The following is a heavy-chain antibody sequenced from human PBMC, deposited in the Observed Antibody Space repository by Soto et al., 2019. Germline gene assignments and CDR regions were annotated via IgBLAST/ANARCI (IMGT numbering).Heavy chain of an antibody. CDR2: TTGSGDHT. CDR1: GFTFRNYA. V-gene: IGHV3-23*01. D-gene: IGHD3-22*01. CDR3: AKERGIVVPFGLDV. Sequence: EVQLLESGGGLVQPGGSLRLSCAASGFTFRNYAMSWVRQAPGKGLEWVSGTTGSGDHTYYADSVKGRFTISKDNSKNTLYLQMNTRRAEESAVYYCAKERGIVVPFGLDVWGQGTTVTVSS. J-gene: IGHJ6*02.